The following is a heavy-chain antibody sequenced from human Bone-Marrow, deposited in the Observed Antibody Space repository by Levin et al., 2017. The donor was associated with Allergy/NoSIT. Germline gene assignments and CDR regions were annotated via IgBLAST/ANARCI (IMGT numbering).Heavy chain of an antibody. J-gene: IGHJ6*03. CDR1: GFTFSSYG. CDR3: AKKMTDGDYNYFMDV. V-gene: IGHV3-23*01. D-gene: IGHD4-17*01. CDR2: ISTSGGST. Sequence: GGSLRLSCEVSGFTFSSYGMSWVRQAPGKGLEWVSAISTSGGSTYYADSVKGRFTISRDNSRNTLYLQMTSLRAEDTAVYYCAKKMTDGDYNYFMDVWGKGTTVTVSS.